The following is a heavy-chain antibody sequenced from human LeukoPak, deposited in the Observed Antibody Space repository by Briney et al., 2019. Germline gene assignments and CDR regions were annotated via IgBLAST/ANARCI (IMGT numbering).Heavy chain of an antibody. CDR3: ARAVVLIHSSWYPSRHYDSSGYLYYFDY. V-gene: IGHV1-24*01. D-gene: IGHD3-22*01. CDR2: FDPEDGET. Sequence: ASVKVSCKVSGDTLIELSMHWVRQAPGKGLEWMGGFDPEDGETIYAQKFQGRVTMTEDTSTDTAYMELSRLRSEDTAVYYCARAVVLIHSSWYPSRHYDSSGYLYYFDYWGQGTLVTVSS. J-gene: IGHJ4*02. CDR1: GDTLIELS.